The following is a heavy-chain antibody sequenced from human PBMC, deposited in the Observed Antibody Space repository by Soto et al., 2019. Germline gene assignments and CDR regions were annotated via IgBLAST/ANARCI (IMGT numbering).Heavy chain of an antibody. J-gene: IGHJ5*02. CDR3: ARNGDCTSGICYVGWFDP. CDR1: GGSMRNDDW. V-gene: IGHV4-4*02. CDR2: ISHYGTT. Sequence: QVQLQESGPGLVEPSGTLSLTCGVSGGSMRNDDWWSWVRQTPGKGLEWIGEISHYGTTNYTPSLKSRVTMSLDTSKNQFSLKVRSLTAADTAMYYCARNGDCTSGICYVGWFDPWGQGTLVSVSS. D-gene: IGHD2-2*01.